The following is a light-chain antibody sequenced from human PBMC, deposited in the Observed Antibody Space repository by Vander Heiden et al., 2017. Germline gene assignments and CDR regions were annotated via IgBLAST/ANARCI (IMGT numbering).Light chain of an antibody. V-gene: IGLV4-69*01. CDR3: QTWGTGSNWV. CDR1: SGHSSYA. CDR2: LNSDGSH. Sequence: QLVLTQSPSASASLGASVKLTCTLSSGHSSYAIAWHQQQPEKGPRYLMKLNSDGSHSKGDGIPDRFSGSSSGAERYLTISSLQSEDEADYYCQTWGTGSNWVFGGGTKLTGL. J-gene: IGLJ3*02.